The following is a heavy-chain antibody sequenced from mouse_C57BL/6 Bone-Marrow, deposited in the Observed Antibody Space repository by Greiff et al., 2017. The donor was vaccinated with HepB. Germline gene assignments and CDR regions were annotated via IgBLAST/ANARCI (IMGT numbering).Heavy chain of an antibody. Sequence: VQLQQSGPGLVKPSQSLSLTCSVTGYSVTSGYYWNWIRQFPGNKLEWMGYISYDGSNNYNPSLKNRISITRDTSKNQFFLKLNSVTTEDTATYYCARGAMDYWDQGTSVTVSS. J-gene: IGHJ4*01. V-gene: IGHV3-6*01. CDR3: ARGAMDY. CDR2: ISYDGSN. CDR1: GYSVTSGYY.